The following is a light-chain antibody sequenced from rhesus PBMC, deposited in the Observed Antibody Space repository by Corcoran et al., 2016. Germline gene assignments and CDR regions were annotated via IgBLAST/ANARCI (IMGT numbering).Light chain of an antibody. CDR3: LPHNSYPVT. CDR1: QGISNS. CDR2: AAS. V-gene: IGKV1-28*03. Sequence: DVRMTQSPSSLSASVGDTVTITCRASQGISNSLNWFQQKPGKAPKLLIFAASSLGSGVPSRFSGSGTGTAFTLTISSLQPEGFAVYYCLPHNSYPVTFGGGTKVELK. J-gene: IGKJ4*01.